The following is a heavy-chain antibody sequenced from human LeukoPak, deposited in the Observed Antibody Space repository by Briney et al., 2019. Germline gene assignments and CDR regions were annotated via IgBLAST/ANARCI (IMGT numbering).Heavy chain of an antibody. V-gene: IGHV1-3*01. CDR2: INAGNGNT. Sequence: GASVKVSCKASGYTFTSYAMHWVRQAPGQRLEWMGWINAGNGNTKYSQKFQGRVTITRDTSASTAYMELSSLRSEDTAVYYCARGNTDSNRNLDAFDIWGQGTMVTVSS. CDR1: GYTFTSYA. CDR3: ARGNTDSNRNLDAFDI. D-gene: IGHD1-14*01. J-gene: IGHJ3*02.